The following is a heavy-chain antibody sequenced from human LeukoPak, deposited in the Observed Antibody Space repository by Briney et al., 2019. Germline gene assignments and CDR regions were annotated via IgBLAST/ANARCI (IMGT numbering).Heavy chain of an antibody. Sequence: GGSLRLSCAASGFTFSSYAMSWVRQAPGKGLEWVSAISGCGGSTYYADSVKGRFTISRDNSKNTLYLQMNSLRAEDTAVYYCAKDCRITMVRGVISTDAFDIWGEGTMVTVSS. CDR3: AKDCRITMVRGVISTDAFDI. J-gene: IGHJ3*02. D-gene: IGHD3-10*01. CDR1: GFTFSSYA. CDR2: ISGCGGST. V-gene: IGHV3-23*01.